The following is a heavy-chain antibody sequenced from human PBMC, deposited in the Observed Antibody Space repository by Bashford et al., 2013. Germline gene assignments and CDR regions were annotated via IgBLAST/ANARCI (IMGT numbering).Heavy chain of an antibody. CDR2: ISSSGSTI. Sequence: RQAPGKGLEWVSYISSSGSTIYYADSVKGRFTISRDNAKNSLYLQMNSLRAEDTAVYYCARDVEFTAMVDYVGPGNPGHRLL. J-gene: IGHJ4*02. CDR3: ARDVEFTAMVDY. V-gene: IGHV3-11*01. D-gene: IGHD5-18*01.